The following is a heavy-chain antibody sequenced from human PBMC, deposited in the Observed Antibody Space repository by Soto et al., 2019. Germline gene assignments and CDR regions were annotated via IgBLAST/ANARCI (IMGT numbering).Heavy chain of an antibody. J-gene: IGHJ4*02. Sequence: GGSLRLSCAASGFTFNNFGMHWVRQAPGKGLKWVAVIWYDGSNKFYADSVKGRFTISRDNSKNTLYLQMNSLRAEDTAAYYCARAVPTAIYGLAYWGQGTLVTVSS. CDR2: IWYDGSNK. CDR3: ARAVPTAIYGLAY. V-gene: IGHV3-33*01. D-gene: IGHD2-2*02. CDR1: GFTFNNFG.